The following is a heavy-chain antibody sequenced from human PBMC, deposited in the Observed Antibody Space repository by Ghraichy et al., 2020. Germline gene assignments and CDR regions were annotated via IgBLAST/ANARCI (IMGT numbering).Heavy chain of an antibody. J-gene: IGHJ4*02. CDR3: ARRVHCSGGSCYSYFDY. V-gene: IGHV3-74*01. D-gene: IGHD2-15*01. Sequence: GGSLRLSCAASGFTFSSYWMHWVRQAPGKGLVWVSRINSDGSSTSYADSVKGRFTISRDNAKNTLYLQMNSLRAEDTAVYYCARRVHCSGGSCYSYFDYWGQGTLVTVSS. CDR2: INSDGSST. CDR1: GFTFSSYW.